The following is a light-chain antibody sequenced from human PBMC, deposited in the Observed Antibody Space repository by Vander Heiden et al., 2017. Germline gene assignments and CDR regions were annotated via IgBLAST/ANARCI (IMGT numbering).Light chain of an antibody. CDR1: QSVSSY. CDR3: QQRSNGHQPST. Sequence: EIVLTQSPATLSLSPGERATLSCRASQSVSSYLAWYQKKPGQAPRLLIYDASNRATGIKARFSGSGHGTDFTLTISSRETEDFAVYYCQQRSNGHQPSTFGQGTRLEIK. V-gene: IGKV3D-11*02. J-gene: IGKJ5*01. CDR2: DAS.